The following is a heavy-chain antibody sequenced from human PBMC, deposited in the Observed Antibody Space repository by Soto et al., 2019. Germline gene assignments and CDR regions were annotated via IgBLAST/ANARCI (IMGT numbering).Heavy chain of an antibody. J-gene: IGHJ6*02. CDR1: GFTFSSYG. V-gene: IGHV3-30*18. Sequence: QVQLVESGGGVVQPGRSLRLSCAASGFTFSSYGMHWVRQAPGKGLEWVAVISYDGSNKYYADSVKGRFTISRDNSKNTLYLQMNSLRAGDTAVYYCAKVGAAVADYYYYYGMDVWGQGTTVTVSS. D-gene: IGHD6-19*01. CDR2: ISYDGSNK. CDR3: AKVGAAVADYYYYYGMDV.